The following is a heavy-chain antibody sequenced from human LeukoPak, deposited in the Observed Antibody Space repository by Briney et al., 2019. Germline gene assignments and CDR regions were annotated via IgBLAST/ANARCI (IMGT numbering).Heavy chain of an antibody. V-gene: IGHV1-46*01. Sequence: ASVKVSCKASGYTFTSYYMHWVRQAPGQGLEWMGIINPSGGGTSYAQKFQGRVTMTRDMSTSTVYMELSSLRSEDTAVYYCARGYGDYDAFDIWGQGTMVTVSS. CDR3: ARGYGDYDAFDI. CDR1: GYTFTSYY. CDR2: INPSGGGT. J-gene: IGHJ3*02. D-gene: IGHD4-17*01.